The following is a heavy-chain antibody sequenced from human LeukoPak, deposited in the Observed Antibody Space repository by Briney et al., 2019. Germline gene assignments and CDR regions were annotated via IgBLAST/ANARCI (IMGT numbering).Heavy chain of an antibody. CDR1: GGPISSYY. J-gene: IGHJ4*02. D-gene: IGHD3-10*01. Sequence: PSETLSLTCTVSGGPISSYYWSWIRQPPGKGLEWIGYIYYSGSTNYNPSLKSRVTISVDTSKNQFSLKLSSVTAADTAVYYCARSEEDSWFGELSFDDWGQGTLVTVS. CDR2: IYYSGST. CDR3: ARSEEDSWFGELSFDD. V-gene: IGHV4-59*01.